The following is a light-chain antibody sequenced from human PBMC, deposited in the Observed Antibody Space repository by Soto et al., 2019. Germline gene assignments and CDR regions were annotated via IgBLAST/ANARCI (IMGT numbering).Light chain of an antibody. CDR3: CTFAGRYSYV. V-gene: IGLV2-11*01. CDR1: SSDVGSYNF. J-gene: IGLJ1*01. CDR2: DVA. Sequence: QSALTQPRSVSGSPGQSVTISCTGTSSDVGSYNFVSWHQQHPGKAPKLMIYDVAKRPSGVPDRFSGSKSGNTASLTISGPQAEDEADYYCCTFAGRYSYVFGSGTKVTVL.